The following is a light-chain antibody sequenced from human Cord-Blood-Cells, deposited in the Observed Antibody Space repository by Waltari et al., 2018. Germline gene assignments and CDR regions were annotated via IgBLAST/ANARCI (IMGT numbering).Light chain of an antibody. CDR3: MQALQTPIT. J-gene: IGKJ5*01. V-gene: IGKV2-28*01. CDR1: PSLLHSNGYNY. Sequence: DMVMTQSPLPRPVTPGEPASISCRSSPSLLHSNGYNYLDWYLQKPGQSPQLLIYLGSNRASGVPDRFSGSGSGTDFTLKISRVEAEDVGVYYCMQALQTPITFGQGTRLEIK. CDR2: LGS.